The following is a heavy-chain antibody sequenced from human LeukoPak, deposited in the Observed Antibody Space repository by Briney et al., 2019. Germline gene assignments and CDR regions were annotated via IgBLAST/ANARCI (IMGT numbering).Heavy chain of an antibody. CDR3: TRGSYYYY. J-gene: IGHJ4*02. CDR1: GFTFTTDW. Sequence: PGGSLRLSCAASGFTFTTDWMHWVRQVPGKGLVWVSRINSDGSSITYADSVKGRFTISRDNAKNSLYLQMNSLRAEDTAVYYCTRGSYYYYWGQGTLVTVSS. CDR2: INSDGSSI. D-gene: IGHD3-10*01. V-gene: IGHV3-74*01.